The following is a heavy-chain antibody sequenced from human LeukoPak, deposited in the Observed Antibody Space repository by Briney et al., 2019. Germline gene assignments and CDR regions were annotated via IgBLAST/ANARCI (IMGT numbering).Heavy chain of an antibody. CDR3: AKSSCSSTSCYHFDY. V-gene: IGHV3-21*01. Sequence: GGSLRLSCAASGFTFSSYSMNWVRQAPGKGLEWVSSISSSSSYIYYADSVKGRFTIPRDNAKNSLYLQMNSLRAEDTAVYYCAKSSCSSTSCYHFDYWGQGTLVTVSS. CDR2: ISSSSSYI. J-gene: IGHJ4*02. D-gene: IGHD2-2*01. CDR1: GFTFSSYS.